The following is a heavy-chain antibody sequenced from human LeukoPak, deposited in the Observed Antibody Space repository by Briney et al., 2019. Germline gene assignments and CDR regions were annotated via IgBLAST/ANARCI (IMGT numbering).Heavy chain of an antibody. D-gene: IGHD1-7*01. V-gene: IGHV3-23*01. J-gene: IGHJ6*03. Sequence: GGSLRLSCAASGFTFSSYAMSWVRQAPGKGLEWVSAISGSGGSTYYADSVKGRFTISRDNSKNTLYLQMNSLRAEDTAVYYCARAQGITGTIYMDVWGKGTTVTVSS. CDR1: GFTFSSYA. CDR3: ARAQGITGTIYMDV. CDR2: ISGSGGST.